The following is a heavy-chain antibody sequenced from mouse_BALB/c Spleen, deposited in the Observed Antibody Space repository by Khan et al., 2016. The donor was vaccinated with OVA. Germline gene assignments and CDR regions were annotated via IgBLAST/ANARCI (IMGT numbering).Heavy chain of an antibody. CDR2: ISSGGDYT. J-gene: IGHJ3*01. D-gene: IGHD4-1*01. Sequence: DVMLVESGGDLVKPGGSLKLSCAASGFIFSSYSMSWVRQTPDKRLEWVATISSGGDYTYYPDNVKGRFTISRDNAKNTLYLQMNSLKSEDTAMYYGASHLTGSFAYWGQGTLVTVSA. CDR3: ASHLTGSFAY. V-gene: IGHV5-6*02. CDR1: GFIFSSYS.